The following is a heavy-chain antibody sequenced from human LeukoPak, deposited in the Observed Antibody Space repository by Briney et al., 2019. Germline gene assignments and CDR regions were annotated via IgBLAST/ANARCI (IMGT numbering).Heavy chain of an antibody. CDR1: GGTFSSYA. D-gene: IGHD3-9*01. J-gene: IGHJ4*02. V-gene: IGHV1-69*06. Sequence: SVKVTCKASGGTFSSYAISWVRQAPGQGLEWMGGIIPIFGTANYAQKFQGRVTITADKSTSTAYMELSSLRSEDTAVYYCARLSDILTGYYGYWGQGTLVTVSS. CDR3: ARLSDILTGYYGY. CDR2: IIPIFGTA.